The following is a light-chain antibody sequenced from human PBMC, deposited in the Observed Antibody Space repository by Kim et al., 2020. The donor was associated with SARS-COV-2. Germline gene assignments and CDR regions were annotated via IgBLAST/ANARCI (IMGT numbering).Light chain of an antibody. J-gene: IGKJ2*01. CDR1: QSSSNW. CDR2: KAS. Sequence: SASVGDRATMTCRASQSSSNWLAWYQQKPGKAPKLLIYKASTLQSGVPSRFSGSGSGTEFTLTISSLQPDDFATYYCQQYKSHPYTFGQGTKLEIK. CDR3: QQYKSHPYT. V-gene: IGKV1-5*03.